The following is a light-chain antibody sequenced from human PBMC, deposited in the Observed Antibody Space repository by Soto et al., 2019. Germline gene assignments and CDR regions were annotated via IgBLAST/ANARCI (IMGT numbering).Light chain of an antibody. CDR3: QAFDSSRIGLL. CDR2: DTT. Sequence: QSVLTQPPSVTGAPGQRVTISCTGIQSDIGAGYGVHWYQQFPHSAPRLLIYDTTNRPSGVPDRFSGSRSGTSASLAITGLQAEDEADYYCQAFDSSRIGLLFGGGTKLTVL. CDR1: QSDIGAGYG. J-gene: IGLJ2*01. V-gene: IGLV1-40*01.